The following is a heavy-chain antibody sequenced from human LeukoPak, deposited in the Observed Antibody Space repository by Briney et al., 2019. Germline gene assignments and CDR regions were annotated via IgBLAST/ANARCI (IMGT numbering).Heavy chain of an antibody. J-gene: IGHJ4*02. CDR3: AGGRGQAGYYGN. CDR2: IYYSGST. CDR1: GGSISSGGYY. Sequence: SQTLSLTCTVSGGSISSGGYYWIWIRQHPGKGLEWIGYIYYSGSTYYNPSLKSRITISVDTSKNRFSLKLSSVTAADTAVYYCAGGRGQAGYYGNWGQGTLVTVSS. V-gene: IGHV4-31*03. D-gene: IGHD3-9*01.